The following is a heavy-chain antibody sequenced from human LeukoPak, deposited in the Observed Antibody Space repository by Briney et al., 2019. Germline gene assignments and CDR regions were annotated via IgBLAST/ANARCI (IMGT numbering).Heavy chain of an antibody. Sequence: ASVKVSCKASGYTFTGYYMHWVRHAPPQGLEWMGWINPNSGGTNYAQKFQGRVTMTRDTSISTAYMELSRLRSDDTAVYYCARVGWSSTSCYTLDYWGEGTLVTVSS. CDR2: INPNSGGT. J-gene: IGHJ4*02. V-gene: IGHV1-2*02. CDR3: ARVGWSSTSCYTLDY. D-gene: IGHD2-2*02. CDR1: GYTFTGYY.